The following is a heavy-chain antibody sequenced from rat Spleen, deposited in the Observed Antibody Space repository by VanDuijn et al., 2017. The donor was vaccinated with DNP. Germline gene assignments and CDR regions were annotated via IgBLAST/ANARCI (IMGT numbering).Heavy chain of an antibody. CDR1: GFNFSNYY. V-gene: IGHV5-25*01. CDR3: ARAADFDY. CDR2: ISSGGGNT. J-gene: IGHJ1*01. Sequence: EVQLVESGGGLVQPGRSTKLSCTVSGFNFSNYYMAWVRQAPTKGLEWVASISSGGGNTYYRDSAKGRFTISRDNTKTILYLQMDSLRSEDTATYYCARAADFDYWGPGTMVTVSS.